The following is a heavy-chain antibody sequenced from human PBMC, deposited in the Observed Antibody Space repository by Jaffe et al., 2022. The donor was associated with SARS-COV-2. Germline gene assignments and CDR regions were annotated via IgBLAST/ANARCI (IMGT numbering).Heavy chain of an antibody. J-gene: IGHJ4*02. Sequence: EVQLLESGGGLVQPGGSLRLSCAASGFTFSSYAMSWVRQAPGKGLEWVSAISGSGGSTYYADSVKGRFTISRDNSKNTLYLQMNSLRAEDTAVYYCAKVKLPYYYDSSGYIRGFDYWGQGTLVTVSS. CDR3: AKVKLPYYYDSSGYIRGFDY. V-gene: IGHV3-23*01. D-gene: IGHD3-22*01. CDR2: ISGSGGST. CDR1: GFTFSSYA.